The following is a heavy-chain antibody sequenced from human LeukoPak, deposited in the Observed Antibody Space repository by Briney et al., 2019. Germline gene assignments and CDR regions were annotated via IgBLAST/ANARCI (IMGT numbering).Heavy chain of an antibody. CDR1: GFTFSSYG. CDR3: ARDCEDDILTGPAYYFDY. D-gene: IGHD3-9*01. V-gene: IGHV3-33*01. J-gene: IGHJ4*02. Sequence: GGSLRLSCAASGFTFSSYGMHWVRQAPGKGLEWVAVIWCDGSNKYYADSVKGRFTISRDNSKNTLYLQMNSLRAEDTAVYYCARDCEDDILTGPAYYFDYWGQGTLVTVSS. CDR2: IWCDGSNK.